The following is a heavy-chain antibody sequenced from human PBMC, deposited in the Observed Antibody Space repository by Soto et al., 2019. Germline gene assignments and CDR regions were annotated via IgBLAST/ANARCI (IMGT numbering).Heavy chain of an antibody. Sequence: KPSETLSLTCTVSGGSISSGDYYWSWIRQPPGKGLEWIGYIYYSGSTYYNPSLKSRVTISVDMSKNQFSLKLNSMTAADTAVYYCARGRKQLVLAYYDYYGMDVCGQGPTVTVS. V-gene: IGHV4-30-4*01. D-gene: IGHD6-13*01. CDR2: IYYSGST. J-gene: IGHJ6*02. CDR1: GGSISSGDYY. CDR3: ARGRKQLVLAYYDYYGMDV.